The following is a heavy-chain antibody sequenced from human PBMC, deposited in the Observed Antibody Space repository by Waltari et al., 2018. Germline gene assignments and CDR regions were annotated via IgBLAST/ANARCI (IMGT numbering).Heavy chain of an antibody. CDR3: AKDWGDNMLAMFDY. CDR2: INWNSGTI. Sequence: EVQLLESGGGLVQPGRSLRLSCAASGFTFDTYAMHWVRLAPGKGLEWVSGINWNSGTIDYADSGKGRFTISRDNAKNSLYLQMNRLRPEDTALYYCAKDWGDNMLAMFDYWGQGTLVTVSS. J-gene: IGHJ4*02. CDR1: GFTFDTYA. V-gene: IGHV3-9*01. D-gene: IGHD2-2*01.